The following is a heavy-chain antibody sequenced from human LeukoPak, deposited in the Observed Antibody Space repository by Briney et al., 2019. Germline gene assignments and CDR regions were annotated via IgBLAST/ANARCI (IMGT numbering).Heavy chain of an antibody. V-gene: IGHV3-7*05. Sequence: PGGSLRLSCAASGFTFSSYWMSWVRQAPGKGLEWVANIKRDGSEKDYVDSVKGRFTISRDNAKNSLYLQMNSLRAEDTAVYYCASDSSGYYVFDYWGQGTLVTVSS. CDR2: IKRDGSEK. J-gene: IGHJ4*02. CDR3: ASDSSGYYVFDY. D-gene: IGHD3-22*01. CDR1: GFTFSSYW.